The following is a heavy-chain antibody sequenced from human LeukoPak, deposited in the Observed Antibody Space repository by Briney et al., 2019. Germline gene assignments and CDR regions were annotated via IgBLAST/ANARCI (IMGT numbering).Heavy chain of an antibody. Sequence: ASVKVSCKASGYTFTNYDMHWVRQAPGQGLEWMGIINPSGGSTSYAQKFQGRVTMTRDTSTSTVYMEPSSLRSEDTAVYYCAKTSGHYDTSGYYYWGQGTLVTVSS. J-gene: IGHJ4*02. D-gene: IGHD3-22*01. CDR1: GYTFTNYD. CDR3: AKTSGHYDTSGYYY. CDR2: INPSGGST. V-gene: IGHV1-46*01.